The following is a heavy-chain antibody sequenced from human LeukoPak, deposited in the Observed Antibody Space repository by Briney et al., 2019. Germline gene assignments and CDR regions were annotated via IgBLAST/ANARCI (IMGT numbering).Heavy chain of an antibody. CDR3: ARFTMVRGVIIPYFDY. CDR2: IYYSGST. V-gene: IGHV4-61*01. CDR1: GGSVSSGSYY. J-gene: IGHJ4*02. Sequence: SETLSLTCTVSGGSVSSGSYYWSWIRQPPGKGLEWIGYIYYSGSTNYNPSLMSRVTISVDTSKNQFSLKLSSVTAADTAVYYCARFTMVRGVIIPYFDYWGQGTLVTVSS. D-gene: IGHD3-10*01.